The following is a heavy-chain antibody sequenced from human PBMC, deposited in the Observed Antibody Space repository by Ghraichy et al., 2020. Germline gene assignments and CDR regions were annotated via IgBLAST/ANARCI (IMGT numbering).Heavy chain of an antibody. CDR2: ISSSSGTV. V-gene: IGHV3-48*02. Sequence: GGSLRLSCAASGFSFSSYSMNWVRQAPGKGLEWVSYISSSSGTVYYADSVKGRFTISRDNAKNSLYLQMNSLRDEDTAVYYCAFSPAYTSSRYCCAGDYWGQGTLVTVSS. CDR3: AFSPAYTSSRYCCAGDY. D-gene: IGHD6-13*01. CDR1: GFSFSSYS. J-gene: IGHJ4*02.